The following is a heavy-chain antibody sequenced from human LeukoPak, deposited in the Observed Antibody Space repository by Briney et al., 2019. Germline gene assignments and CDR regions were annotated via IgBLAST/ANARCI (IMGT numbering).Heavy chain of an antibody. V-gene: IGHV3-74*01. Sequence: PRGSVRLSCAASGFTFSNFWMHWVRQAPGKGLVWVSRINSDGSTTNYADSVKGRFTISRDNAKNTLYLQMNSLRAEDTAMYYCARGSAVTGVHWGQGTLVPVSS. D-gene: IGHD1-14*01. CDR1: GFTFSNFW. CDR3: ARGSAVTGVH. J-gene: IGHJ4*02. CDR2: INSDGSTT.